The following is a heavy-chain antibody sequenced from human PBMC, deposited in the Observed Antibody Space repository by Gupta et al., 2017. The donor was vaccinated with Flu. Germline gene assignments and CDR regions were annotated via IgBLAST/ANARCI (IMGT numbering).Heavy chain of an antibody. D-gene: IGHD2-21*02. CDR2: INIDGSRT. CDR1: GFTFSSYS. Sequence: EVQLVESGGGLVQPGGSLRLSCAVSGFTFSSYSMHWVRQAPGKGLLWVSRINIDGSRTNYADSVKGRFTVSRDNAKNTLYLQMNSLRAEDTAVYYCVRDAYGGNSVFDYWGQGTLVTVSS. CDR3: VRDAYGGNSVFDY. J-gene: IGHJ4*02. V-gene: IGHV3-74*01.